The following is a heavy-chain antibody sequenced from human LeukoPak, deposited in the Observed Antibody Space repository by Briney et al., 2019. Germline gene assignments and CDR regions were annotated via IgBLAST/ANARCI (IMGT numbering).Heavy chain of an antibody. CDR3: ARGPYYGSSWYEKRPNMDV. CDR1: GGTFSSYA. D-gene: IGHD6-13*01. V-gene: IGHV1-69*13. CDR2: IIPIFGTA. J-gene: IGHJ6*03. Sequence: SVKVSCKASGGTFSSYAISWVRQAPGQGLEWMGGIIPIFGTANYAQKFQGRVTITADESTSTAYMELRSLRSDDTAVYYCARGPYYGSSWYEKRPNMDVWGKGTTVTVSS.